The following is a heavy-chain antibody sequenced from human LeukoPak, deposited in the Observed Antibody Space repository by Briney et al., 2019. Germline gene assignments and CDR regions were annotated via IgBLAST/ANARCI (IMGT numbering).Heavy chain of an antibody. CDR3: ASEAFCAGGSCNVQRVAS. CDR2: IDTNTGAT. Sequence: ASVKVSCKASGYTFTAYYIHWVRLAPGQGLAWMGWIDTNTGATKYAQKFQGRVTITRDTSTGTAYMELSSLISGDTALYYCASEAFCAGGSCNVQRVASWGPGTLVTVSS. D-gene: IGHD2-8*02. CDR1: GYTFTAYY. J-gene: IGHJ4*02. V-gene: IGHV1-2*02.